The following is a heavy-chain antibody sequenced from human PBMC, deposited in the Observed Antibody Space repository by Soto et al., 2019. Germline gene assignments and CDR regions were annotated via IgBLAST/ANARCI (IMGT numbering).Heavy chain of an antibody. Sequence: GASVKVSCTASGFTYTSSSVQWVRQAPGQGLEWMGWIGAYNGNTNYAQKLQGRVTMTTDTSTSTAYMELRSLRSDDTAVYYCARVSADWAFDIWGQGTMVTVSS. V-gene: IGHV1-18*01. CDR3: ARVSADWAFDI. J-gene: IGHJ3*02. D-gene: IGHD2-21*01. CDR2: IGAYNGNT. CDR1: GFTYTSSS.